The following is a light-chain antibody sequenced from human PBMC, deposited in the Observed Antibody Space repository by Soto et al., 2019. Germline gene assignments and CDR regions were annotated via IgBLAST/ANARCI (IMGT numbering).Light chain of an antibody. CDR3: MQALQTPLT. CDR2: LGS. J-gene: IGKJ1*01. CDR1: QSLLHSNGYNY. V-gene: IGKV2-28*01. Sequence: DIVMTQSPLSLPVTPGEPASISCRSSQSLLHSNGYNYLDWYLQKPGQSPQLLIYLGSNRASGLLDRCSGGGSGTDFTLKISRVEAEDVGVYYCMQALQTPLTFGQGTNVEIK.